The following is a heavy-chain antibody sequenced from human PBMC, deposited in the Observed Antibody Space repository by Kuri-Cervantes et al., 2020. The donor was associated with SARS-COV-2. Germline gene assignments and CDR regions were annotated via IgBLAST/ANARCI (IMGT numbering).Heavy chain of an antibody. V-gene: IGHV3-72*01. CDR2: MKNKENGYTT. J-gene: IGHJ4*02. Sequence: GGPRRLSGAASGFILSDHYMDWVRRAPGKGLEWVGRMKNKENGYTTDYAASVKGRLTILRDESKNSLYQQLNSLKTENTAVYFCSREYYYDRSAYNYHPAILDYWGQGILVTVSS. CDR1: GFILSDHY. CDR3: SREYYYDRSAYNYHPAILDY. D-gene: IGHD3-22*01.